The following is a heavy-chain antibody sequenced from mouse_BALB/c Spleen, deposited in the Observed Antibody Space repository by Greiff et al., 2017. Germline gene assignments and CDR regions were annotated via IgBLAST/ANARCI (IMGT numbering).Heavy chain of an antibody. Sequence: EVQVVESGGGLVKPGGSLKLSCAASGFTFSSYAMSWVRQTPEKRLEWVASISSGGSTYYPDSVKGRFTISRDNARYILYLQMSSLRSEDTAMYYCARTGGLRIAMDYWGQGTSVTVSS. J-gene: IGHJ4*01. CDR2: ISSGGST. CDR1: GFTFSSYA. CDR3: ARTGGLRIAMDY. D-gene: IGHD2-2*01. V-gene: IGHV5-6-5*01.